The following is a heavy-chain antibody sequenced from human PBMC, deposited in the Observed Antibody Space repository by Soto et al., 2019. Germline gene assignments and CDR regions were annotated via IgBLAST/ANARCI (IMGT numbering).Heavy chain of an antibody. CDR1: GGTFSSYA. J-gene: IGHJ4*02. D-gene: IGHD6-13*01. CDR3: ARGGLLSIAAAGHIDY. Sequence: ASVKVSCKASGGTFSSYAISWVRQAPGQGLEWMGGIIPIFGTANYAQKFQGRVTITADESTSTAYMELSSLRSEDTAVYYCARGGLLSIAAAGHIDYWGQGTLVTVSS. CDR2: IIPIFGTA. V-gene: IGHV1-69*13.